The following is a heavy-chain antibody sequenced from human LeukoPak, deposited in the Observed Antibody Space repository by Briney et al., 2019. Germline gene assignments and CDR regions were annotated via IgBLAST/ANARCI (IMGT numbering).Heavy chain of an antibody. Sequence: SETLSLTCTVSGGSISSHYCSWIRQSPGKGLEWIGYIYDSGSANYNPSLKSRVTISMDTSKNQFSLKLSSVTAADTAVYYCARVSDYPKEKFDFWGQGTLVTVSS. V-gene: IGHV4-59*11. CDR2: IYDSGSA. CDR3: ARVSDYPKEKFDF. CDR1: GGSISSHY. D-gene: IGHD3/OR15-3a*01. J-gene: IGHJ4*02.